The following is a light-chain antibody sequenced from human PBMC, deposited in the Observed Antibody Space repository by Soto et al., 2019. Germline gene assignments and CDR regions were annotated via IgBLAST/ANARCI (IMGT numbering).Light chain of an antibody. V-gene: IGLV1-40*01. J-gene: IGLJ2*01. Sequence: QSVLTQPPSVSGAPGQTITISCTGSSCNVGANYDVFWYQDHPGAAPRLLIYKNSNRPSGVPDRFSGSKSGTTASLTITGRRPEDDADYYCQSYDAVMCPPLFGGGTKLTVL. CDR2: KNS. CDR3: QSYDAVMCPPL. CDR1: SCNVGANYD.